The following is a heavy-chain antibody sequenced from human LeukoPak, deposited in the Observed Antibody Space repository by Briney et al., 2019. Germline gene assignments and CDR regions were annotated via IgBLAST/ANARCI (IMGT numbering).Heavy chain of an antibody. CDR1: GFTFYDYA. D-gene: IGHD6-13*01. Sequence: GGSLRLSCADSGFTFYDYAMSWVRQAPGKGLEWVSGINWNGGSTGYADSVKGRFTISRDNAKNSLYLQMNSLRAEDTALYYCARDLIAAAGFDYWGQGTLVTVSS. CDR3: ARDLIAAAGFDY. J-gene: IGHJ4*02. CDR2: INWNGGST. V-gene: IGHV3-20*04.